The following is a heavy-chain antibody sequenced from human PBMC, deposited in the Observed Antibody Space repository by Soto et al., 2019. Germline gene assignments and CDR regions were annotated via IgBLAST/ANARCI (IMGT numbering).Heavy chain of an antibody. D-gene: IGHD2-8*01. CDR2: MNSIGTST. CDR1: GVSFSSYA. V-gene: IGHV3-23*01. CDR3: AKDRGGYCTNGVCSYDAFDI. Sequence: GGSLRLSWAASGVSFSSYAMSWVRQAPGKGLEWVSVMNSIGTSTYYADSVKGRFTISRDNSKNTVYLQMNFLRAEDTAVYYCAKDRGGYCTNGVCSYDAFDIWGQGTMVTVSS. J-gene: IGHJ3*02.